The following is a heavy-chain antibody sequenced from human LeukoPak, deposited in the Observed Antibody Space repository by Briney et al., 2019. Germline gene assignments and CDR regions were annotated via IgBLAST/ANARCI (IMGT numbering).Heavy chain of an antibody. CDR1: GYTFTSYY. D-gene: IGHD6-13*01. CDR3: ARTTGSWYMLDGGGTIAY. J-gene: IGHJ4*02. V-gene: IGHV1-46*01. CDR2: INPSGGST. Sequence: AASVTVSCKASGYTFTSYYMHWVRQAPGQGLEWVGIINPSGGSTSYAQKFQGRVTMPRDTSTSTVYMELSSLRSEDTAVYYCARTTGSWYMLDGGGTIAYWGQGTLVTVSS.